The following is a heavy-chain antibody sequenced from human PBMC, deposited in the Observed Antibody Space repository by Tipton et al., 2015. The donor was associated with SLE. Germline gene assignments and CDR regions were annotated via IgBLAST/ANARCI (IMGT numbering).Heavy chain of an antibody. V-gene: IGHV4-39*07. CDR1: GGSISSSSYY. Sequence: TLSLTCAVYGGSISSSSYYWAYWGWIRQSPDKGVEWIGEINQRGSTNYNPSLKSRVTISVDTSKNQFSLKLSSVTAADTAVYYCARRDDFWSGSDYWGQGTLVTVSS. D-gene: IGHD3-3*01. CDR2: INQRGST. J-gene: IGHJ4*02. CDR3: ARRDDFWSGSDY.